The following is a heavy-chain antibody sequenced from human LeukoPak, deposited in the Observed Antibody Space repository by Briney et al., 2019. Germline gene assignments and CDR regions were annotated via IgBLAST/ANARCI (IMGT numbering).Heavy chain of an antibody. CDR1: GYTFSDNF. CDR2: INPNNGDT. D-gene: IGHD2-15*01. Sequence: GASVKVSCKASGYTFSDNFMHWVRQAPGQGLEWMGWINPNNGDTNYAPKFQGRVTLTRDTSISTAYMELSSLRSGDTAVYYCARLRCSGGSCYNPPLWSHFDYWGQGTLVTVSS. J-gene: IGHJ4*02. V-gene: IGHV1-2*02. CDR3: ARLRCSGGSCYNPPLWSHFDY.